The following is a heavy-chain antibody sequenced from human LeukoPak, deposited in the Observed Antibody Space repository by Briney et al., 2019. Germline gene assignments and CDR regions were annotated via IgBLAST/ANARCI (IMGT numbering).Heavy chain of an antibody. CDR1: GFTFSSYS. D-gene: IGHD3-16*02. CDR3: ARDYVWGSYRPNWFDP. CDR2: ISSSSSYI. J-gene: IGHJ5*02. V-gene: IGHV3-21*01. Sequence: PGGSLRLSCAASGFTFSSYSMNWVRQAPGKGLEWVSSISSSSSYIYYADSVKGRFTISRDNAKNSLYLQMNSLRAEDTAVYYCARDYVWGSYRPNWFDPWGQGTLVTVSS.